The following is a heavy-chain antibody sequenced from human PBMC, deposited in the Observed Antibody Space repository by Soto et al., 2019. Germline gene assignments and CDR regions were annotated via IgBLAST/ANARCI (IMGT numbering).Heavy chain of an antibody. J-gene: IGHJ3*01. V-gene: IGHV2-5*02. CDR2: IYWDDDK. Sequence: QITLKESGPTLVKPTQTLTLTCIFSGFSLSTTGAGVGWIRQPPGKALEWLGIIYWDDDKRYSPSVKSRLTITKDTSKDLVVFTMTNMGPVDTATYYCAHRRHPYYDSSGFGAFDVWGQGTMVTVAS. CDR1: GFSLSTTGAG. D-gene: IGHD3-22*01. CDR3: AHRRHPYYDSSGFGAFDV.